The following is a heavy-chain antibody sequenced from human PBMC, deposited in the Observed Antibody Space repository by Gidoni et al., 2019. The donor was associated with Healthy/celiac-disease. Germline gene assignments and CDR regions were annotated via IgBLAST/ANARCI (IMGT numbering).Heavy chain of an antibody. CDR2: IYPGDSDT. CDR1: GYSFTSYW. D-gene: IGHD4-17*01. J-gene: IGHJ4*02. Sequence: EVQLVQSGAEVKKPGESLKISCKGSGYSFTSYWLGWVRQMPGKGLEWMGIIYPGDSDTRDSPSFQGQVTISADKSISTAYLQWSSLKASDTAMYYCARREESDYGGNSGWDYWGQGTLVTVSS. CDR3: ARREESDYGGNSGWDY. V-gene: IGHV5-51*01.